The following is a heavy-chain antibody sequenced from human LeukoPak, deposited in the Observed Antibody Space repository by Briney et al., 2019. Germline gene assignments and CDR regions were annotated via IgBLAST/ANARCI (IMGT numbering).Heavy chain of an antibody. D-gene: IGHD3-22*01. CDR2: INHSGGT. Sequence: SETLSLTCAVYGGSFSGYYWSWIRQPPGKGLEWIGEINHSGGTNYNPSLKSRVTISVDTSKNQFSLKLSSVTAADTAVYHCARGRETYYYDSSGYYFGAGGQGTLVTVSS. V-gene: IGHV4-34*01. J-gene: IGHJ4*02. CDR1: GGSFSGYY. CDR3: ARGRETYYYDSSGYYFGA.